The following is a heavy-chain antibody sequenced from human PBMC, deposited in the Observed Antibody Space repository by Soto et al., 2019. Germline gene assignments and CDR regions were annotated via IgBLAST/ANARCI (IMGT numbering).Heavy chain of an antibody. J-gene: IGHJ6*02. CDR1: GFIFSDYA. CDR2: LSGSGSST. Sequence: GGSLRLSCAASGFIFSDYAMSWVRQAPGKGLEWVSALSGSGSSTYYADSVKGRFTISRDNLKNTVSLQMNNLTAEDTAVYYCAKGGVTRSYYYAMDVWGQGSTVTVSS. V-gene: IGHV3-23*01. CDR3: AKGGVTRSYYYAMDV.